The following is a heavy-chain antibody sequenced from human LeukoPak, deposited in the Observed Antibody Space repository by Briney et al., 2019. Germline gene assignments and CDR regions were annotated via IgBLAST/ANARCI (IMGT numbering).Heavy chain of an antibody. CDR2: FDPEDGET. J-gene: IGHJ6*03. CDR1: GYTLTELS. D-gene: IGHD6-13*01. CDR3: ARKGQQLRYYYMDV. V-gene: IGHV1-24*01. Sequence: ASVKVSCKVSGYTLTELSMHWVRQAPGKGLEWMGGFDPEDGETIYAQKFQGRVTMTEDTSTDTAYMELSSLRAEDTAVYYCARKGQQLRYYYMDVWGKGTTVTVSS.